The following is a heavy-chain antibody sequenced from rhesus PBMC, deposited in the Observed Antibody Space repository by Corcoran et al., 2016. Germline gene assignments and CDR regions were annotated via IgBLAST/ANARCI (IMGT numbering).Heavy chain of an antibody. CDR1: GFSISTSGMG. Sequence: QVTLKESGPALVKPTQTLTLTCTFSGFSISTSGMGVGWLRQPPGKALEWLALIYWDDDKYYSTSLNSRLTTSKDTSKNQVVLIMTNMDPVDTATYYCARRGAAAGTFDYWGQGVLVTVSS. V-gene: IGHV2-174*01. J-gene: IGHJ4*01. D-gene: IGHD6-31*01. CDR3: ARRGAAAGTFDY. CDR2: IYWDDDK.